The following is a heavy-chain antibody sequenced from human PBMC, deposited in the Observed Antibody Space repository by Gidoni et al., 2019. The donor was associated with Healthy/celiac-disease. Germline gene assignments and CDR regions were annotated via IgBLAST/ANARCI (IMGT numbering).Heavy chain of an antibody. CDR1: GGSFSGYY. CDR2: INHSGST. V-gene: IGHV4-34*01. CDR3: ARGQRLVGQQQLVQKYYYYYGMDV. J-gene: IGHJ6*02. Sequence: QVQLQQWGAGLLKPSETLSLTCAVYGGSFSGYYWSWIRQPPGKRLEWIGEINHSGSTNYNPSLKSRVTISVDTSKNQFSLKRSSVTAADTAVYYCARGQRLVGQQQLVQKYYYYYGMDVWGQGTTVTVSS. D-gene: IGHD6-13*01.